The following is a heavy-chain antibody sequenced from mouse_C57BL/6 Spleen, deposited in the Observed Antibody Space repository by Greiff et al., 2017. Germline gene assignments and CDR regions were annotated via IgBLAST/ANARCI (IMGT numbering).Heavy chain of an antibody. CDR2: ISSGSSTI. J-gene: IGHJ2*01. V-gene: IGHV5-17*01. CDR1: GFTFSDYG. Sequence: DVMLVESGGGLVKPGGSLKLSCAASGFTFSDYGMHWVRQAPEKGLEWVAYISSGSSTIYYADTVKGRFTISRDNAKNTLFLQMTSLRSEDTAMYYCARENYNYFDYWGQGTTLTVSS. D-gene: IGHD2-1*01. CDR3: ARENYNYFDY.